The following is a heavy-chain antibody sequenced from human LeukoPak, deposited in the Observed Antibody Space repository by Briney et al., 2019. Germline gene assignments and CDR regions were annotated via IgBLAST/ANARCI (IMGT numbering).Heavy chain of an antibody. D-gene: IGHD3-3*01. J-gene: IGHJ4*02. CDR3: ARVYDLWSGSPLDY. Sequence: GGSLRLSCAASGFTVSSNYMSWVRQAPGKGLEWVSVIYSGGSTYYADSVKGRFTISRDNSKNTLYLQMNSLRAEDTAVYYCARVYDLWSGSPLDYWGQGTLVTVSS. V-gene: IGHV3-53*01. CDR1: GFTVSSNY. CDR2: IYSGGST.